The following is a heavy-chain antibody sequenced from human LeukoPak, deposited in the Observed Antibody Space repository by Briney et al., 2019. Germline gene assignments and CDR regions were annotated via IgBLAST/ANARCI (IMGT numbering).Heavy chain of an antibody. V-gene: IGHV4-4*02. CDR3: ARGYYDSSGYTLGD. CDR2: IYHSGST. D-gene: IGHD3-22*01. Sequence: PSETLSLTCAVSGGSISSSNWWSWVRQPPGKGLEWIGEIYHSGSTNYNPSLKSRVTISVDKSKNQFSLKLSSVTAADTAVYYCARGYYDSSGYTLGDWGQGTLVTVSS. CDR1: GGSISSSNW. J-gene: IGHJ4*02.